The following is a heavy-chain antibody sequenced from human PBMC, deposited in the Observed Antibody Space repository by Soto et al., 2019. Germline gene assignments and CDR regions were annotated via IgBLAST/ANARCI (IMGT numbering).Heavy chain of an antibody. CDR3: ARVISSGHLTSDL. Sequence: EVQVVESGGGLVQPGGSLRLSCAASGFTFSSNSMNWVRQAPGKGLEWISYISSSSSTIYADSVKGRFTISRDNAKNSLYLQMNSLRDEDTAVYYCARVISSGHLTSDLWGQGTLVTVSS. CDR1: GFTFSSNS. D-gene: IGHD3-3*01. CDR2: ISSSSSTI. J-gene: IGHJ5*02. V-gene: IGHV3-48*02.